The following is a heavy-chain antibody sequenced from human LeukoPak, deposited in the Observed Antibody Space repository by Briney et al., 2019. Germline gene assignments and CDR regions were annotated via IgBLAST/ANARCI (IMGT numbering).Heavy chain of an antibody. CDR2: ISSSSSYI. J-gene: IGHJ4*02. D-gene: IGHD6-13*01. Sequence: PGGSLRLSCAASGFTFSSHSMNWVRQAPGKGLEWVSSISSSSSYIYYADSVKGRFTISRDNAKNSLYLQMNSLRAEDTAVYYCARDSYSSSWWVIDYWGQGPLVTVSS. V-gene: IGHV3-21*01. CDR3: ARDSYSSSWWVIDY. CDR1: GFTFSSHS.